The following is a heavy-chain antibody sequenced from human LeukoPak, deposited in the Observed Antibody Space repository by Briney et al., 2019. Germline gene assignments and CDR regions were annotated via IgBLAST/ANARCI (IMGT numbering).Heavy chain of an antibody. V-gene: IGHV1-69*05. CDR1: GGTSNTHT. Sequence: SVKVSCKASGGTSNTHTITWVRQAPGQGLEWMGGIIPLFRTPNYAQKFQGRVTITTDESTSTAYMELSSLKSEDTAIYYCARVDRSYFYLDVWSKGTTVTVSS. CDR2: IIPLFRTP. CDR3: ARVDRSYFYLDV. J-gene: IGHJ6*03.